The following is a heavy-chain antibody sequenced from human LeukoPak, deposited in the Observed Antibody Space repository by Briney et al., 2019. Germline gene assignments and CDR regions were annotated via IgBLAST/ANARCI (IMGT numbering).Heavy chain of an antibody. CDR2: INPSGGST. D-gene: IGHD3-10*01. Sequence: ASVKPSCKASGYTFTSYYMYWVRQSPGQRLEWMGIINPSGGSTSYAQKFQGRVTMNRDTSTSTVYMDLSSLRSEDTAVYYCARGKVRWFEGFAYWGQGTLVTVSS. CDR1: GYTFTSYY. CDR3: ARGKVRWFEGFAY. J-gene: IGHJ4*02. V-gene: IGHV1-46*01.